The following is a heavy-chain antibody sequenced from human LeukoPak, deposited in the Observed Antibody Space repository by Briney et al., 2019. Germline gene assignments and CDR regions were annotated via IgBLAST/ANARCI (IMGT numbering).Heavy chain of an antibody. CDR3: ARVGVQRAGTDYYYYYMDV. CDR1: GGTFTSYA. V-gene: IGHV1-69*05. D-gene: IGHD6-13*01. Sequence: SVKVSCKASGGTFTSYAISWVRQAPGQGLEWMGRIIPIFGTANYAQKFQGRVTITTAESTTTDYMKLRILRSEDTTVYYCARVGVQRAGTDYYYYYMDVWGKGTTVTVSS. J-gene: IGHJ6*03. CDR2: IIPIFGTA.